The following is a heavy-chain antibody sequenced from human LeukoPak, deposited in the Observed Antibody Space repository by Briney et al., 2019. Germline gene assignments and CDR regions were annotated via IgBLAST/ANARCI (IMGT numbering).Heavy chain of an antibody. CDR2: IGGSSDNT. CDR1: GFTFTTYA. CDR3: ARLRYYYDGSGYYWNYFDY. Sequence: AGSLRLSCAASGFTFTTYAMSWVRQAPGKGLEWVSTIGGSSDNTYYADSVKGRFTISRDNSKNTLYLQMNSLTAEDTAVYYCARLRYYYDGSGYYWNYFDYWGQGTLVAVSS. J-gene: IGHJ4*02. V-gene: IGHV3-23*01. D-gene: IGHD3-22*01.